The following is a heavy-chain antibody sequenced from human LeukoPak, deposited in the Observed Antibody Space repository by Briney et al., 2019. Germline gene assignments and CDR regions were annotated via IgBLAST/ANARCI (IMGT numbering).Heavy chain of an antibody. CDR2: ISSSSSYT. V-gene: IGHV3-11*06. Sequence: GGSLRLSCAASGFTFSDYYMSWIRQAPGKGLEWVSYISSSSSYTNYADSVKDRFTISRDNAKNSLYLQMNSLRAEDTAVYYCARDHSNSWYPYYYYGMDVWGQGTTVTVSS. D-gene: IGHD6-13*01. CDR3: ARDHSNSWYPYYYYGMDV. J-gene: IGHJ6*02. CDR1: GFTFSDYY.